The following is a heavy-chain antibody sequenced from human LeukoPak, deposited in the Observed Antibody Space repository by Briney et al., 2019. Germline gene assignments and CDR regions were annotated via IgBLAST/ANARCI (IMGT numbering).Heavy chain of an antibody. CDR1: GYTLTGYY. J-gene: IGHJ5*02. CDR3: AGDEGIQLGFDP. Sequence: ASMKVSFKAFGYTLTGYYIHWVRQAPGQGLEWMGIINRSGGSASSAQKFQGRITMTRDTSTSTVYMELSRLRSEDSAVYYCAGDEGIQLGFDPWGQGTLVTVSS. CDR2: INRSGGSA. V-gene: IGHV1-46*01. D-gene: IGHD5-18*01.